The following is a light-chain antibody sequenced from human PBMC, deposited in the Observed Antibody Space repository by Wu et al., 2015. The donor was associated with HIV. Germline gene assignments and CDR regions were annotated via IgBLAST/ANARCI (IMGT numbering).Light chain of an antibody. Sequence: EIVMTQSPATLSVSPGERATLSCRASQRVSSDLAWYQQKPGQAPRLLIYDASTRATGIPARFSGSGSGTDFTLTISSMQSEDFAVYSCQQYNSWPRTFGQGTKVEIK. CDR2: DAS. V-gene: IGKV3-15*01. CDR3: QQYNSWPRT. CDR1: QRVSSD. J-gene: IGKJ1*01.